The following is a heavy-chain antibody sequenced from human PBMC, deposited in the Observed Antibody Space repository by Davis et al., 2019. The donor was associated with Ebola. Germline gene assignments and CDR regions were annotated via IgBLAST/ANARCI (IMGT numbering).Heavy chain of an antibody. CDR1: GFTFSSYW. CDR2: IKQDGSEK. V-gene: IGHV3-7*03. J-gene: IGHJ4*02. D-gene: IGHD3-22*01. Sequence: GESLKISCAASGFTFSSYWMSWVRQAPGKGLEWVANIKQDGSEKYYVDSVKGRFTISRDNAKNSLYLQMNSLRAEDTAVYYCARDRGYYYDSSGYYYGYYFDYWGQGTLVTVSS. CDR3: ARDRGYYYDSSGYYYGYYFDY.